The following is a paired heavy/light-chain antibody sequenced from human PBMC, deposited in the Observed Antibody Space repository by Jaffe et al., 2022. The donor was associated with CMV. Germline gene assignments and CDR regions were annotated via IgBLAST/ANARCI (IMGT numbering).Heavy chain of an antibody. CDR3: AKDGYCLGGSCWDYFDD. CDR2: ISSSGTYT. CDR1: GFTFSSYA. D-gene: IGHD2-15*01. J-gene: IGHJ4*02. Sequence: EVHLLESGGDLVQPGGSLRLSCAASGFTFSSYALNWVRQAPGKGLEWVAVISSSGTYTSYVDSVRGRFTISRDNSNNMLYLQMNSLRVEDTAIYYCAKDGYCLGGSCWDYFDDWGQGTLVTVSS. V-gene: IGHV3-23*01.
Light chain of an antibody. CDR2: WAS. V-gene: IGKV4-1*01. CDR3: QQYYSTPRT. J-gene: IGKJ1*01. Sequence: DIVMTQSPDSLAVSLGERATINCKSSQNVLFSSDNRNRLAWYQQKPGQPPQLLISWASTRESGVPDRFSGSGSGTEFTLTISSLQAEDVAVYYCQQYYSTPRTFGQGTKVEI. CDR1: QNVLFSSDNRNR.